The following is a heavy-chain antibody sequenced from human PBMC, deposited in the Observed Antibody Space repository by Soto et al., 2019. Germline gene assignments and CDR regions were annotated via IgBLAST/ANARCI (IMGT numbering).Heavy chain of an antibody. D-gene: IGHD2-2*01. V-gene: IGHV3-23*01. J-gene: IGHJ6*03. Sequence: EVQVLESGGGSVQPGGSLRLSCAASGFTFSNFAMGWVLHAPGKGLEWVSEITGSTGSTYYADSVRGRFFISRDNSKNTLHLQMNSLRVEDTAVYYCVKDTSSSPYYMDVWGKGTTVTVSS. CDR1: GFTFSNFA. CDR2: ITGSTGST. CDR3: VKDTSSSPYYMDV.